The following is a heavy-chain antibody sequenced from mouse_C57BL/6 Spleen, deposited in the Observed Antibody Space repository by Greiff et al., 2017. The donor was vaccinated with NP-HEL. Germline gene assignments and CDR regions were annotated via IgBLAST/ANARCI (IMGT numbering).Heavy chain of an antibody. CDR3: AKYQGYYDFDY. D-gene: IGHD2-3*01. J-gene: IGHJ2*01. CDR1: GYTFTDYY. V-gene: IGHV1-26*01. CDR2: INPNNGGT. Sequence: EVKLQQSGPELVKPGASVKISCKASGYTFTDYYMNWVKQSHGKSLEWIGDINPNNGGTSYNQKFKGKATLTVDKSSSTAYMELRSLTSEDSAVYYCAKYQGYYDFDYWGQGTTLTVSS.